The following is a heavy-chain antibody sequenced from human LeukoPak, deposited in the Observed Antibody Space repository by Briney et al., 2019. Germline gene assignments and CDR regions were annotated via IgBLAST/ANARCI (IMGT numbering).Heavy chain of an antibody. J-gene: IGHJ4*02. V-gene: IGHV3-30*14. D-gene: IGHD2-15*01. CDR2: ISYDGSNK. CDR1: GFTFSSYA. Sequence: GGSLKLSCAASGFTFSSYAMHWVRQAPGKGLEWVAVISYDGSNKYYADSVKGRFTISRDNSKNTLYLQMNSLRAEDTAVYYCATRGYCSGGSCRYGVYYFDYWGQGTLVTVSS. CDR3: ATRGYCSGGSCRYGVYYFDY.